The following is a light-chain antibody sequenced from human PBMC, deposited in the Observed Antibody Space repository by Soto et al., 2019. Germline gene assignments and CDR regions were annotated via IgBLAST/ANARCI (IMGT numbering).Light chain of an antibody. Sequence: QSALTQPRLVSGSPGQSVTVSCTETSSDVGGYNYVSWYQQHPGKAPKLMIYDVSKRPSGVPDRFSGSKSGNTASLTISGLQAEDEADYYFCSYAGSYGVFGGGTKVTVL. J-gene: IGLJ2*01. V-gene: IGLV2-11*01. CDR3: CSYAGSYGV. CDR2: DVS. CDR1: SSDVGGYNY.